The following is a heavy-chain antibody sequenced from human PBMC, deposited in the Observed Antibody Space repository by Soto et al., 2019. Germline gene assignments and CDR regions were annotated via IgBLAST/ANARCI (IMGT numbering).Heavy chain of an antibody. CDR1: GFTFSNYA. D-gene: IGHD5-18*01. Sequence: GGSLRLSCAASGFTFSNYAMSWVRQPPGKGLEWVSIISGRGTGTYYADSVKGRFTISRDNSKNTLYLQMDSPGAEDTAVYYCVKRSGITAMDFDYWGQGTLVTVSS. CDR2: ISGRGTGT. CDR3: VKRSGITAMDFDY. V-gene: IGHV3-23*01. J-gene: IGHJ4*02.